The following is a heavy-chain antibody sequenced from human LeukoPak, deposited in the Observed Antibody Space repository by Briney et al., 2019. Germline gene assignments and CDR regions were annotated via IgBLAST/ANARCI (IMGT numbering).Heavy chain of an antibody. J-gene: IGHJ4*02. CDR3: ATWGTRITMIRGIITDY. CDR2: IGSNGTYI. D-gene: IGHD3-10*01. CDR1: GFTFSSYS. Sequence: GGSLRLSCAASGFTFSSYSMNWVRQAPGKGLEWVASIGSNGTYIYYADSMKGRFTISRDNAKNSLYLQMNSLRAEDTAVYYCATWGTRITMIRGIITDYWGQGTLVTVSS. V-gene: IGHV3-21*06.